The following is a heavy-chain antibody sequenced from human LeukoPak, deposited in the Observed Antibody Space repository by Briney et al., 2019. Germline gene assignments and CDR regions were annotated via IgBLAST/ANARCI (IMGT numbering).Heavy chain of an antibody. J-gene: IGHJ4*02. CDR2: MWYDGSNK. CDR3: AREDTALVIAY. V-gene: IGHV3-33*01. Sequence: QPGRSLRLSCAASGFTFSGYGMHWVRQAPGKGLEWVAIMWYDGSNKYYTDSVKGRFTISRDNSKNTLYLQMNSLRVEDTAVYYCAREDTALVIAYWGQGTLVTVSS. CDR1: GFTFSGYG. D-gene: IGHD5-18*01.